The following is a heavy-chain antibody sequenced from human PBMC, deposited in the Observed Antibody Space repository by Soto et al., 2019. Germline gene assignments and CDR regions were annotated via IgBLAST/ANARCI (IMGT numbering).Heavy chain of an antibody. D-gene: IGHD3-10*01. Sequence: PSETLSLTCTVSGGSISSGDYYWSWIRQHPGKGLEWIGYIYYSGSTYYNPSLKSRVTTSVDTSKNQLSLKLNSVTAADTAVYYCARDRVTMVRGLLRPSYYSDYWGQRTQVTESS. CDR2: IYYSGST. CDR3: ARDRVTMVRGLLRPSYYSDY. V-gene: IGHV4-31*03. J-gene: IGHJ4*02. CDR1: GGSISSGDYY.